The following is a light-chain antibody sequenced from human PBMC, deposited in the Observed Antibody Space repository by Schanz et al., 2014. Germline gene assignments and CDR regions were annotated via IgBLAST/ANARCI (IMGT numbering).Light chain of an antibody. Sequence: EKVMTQSPATLSVSPGERATLSCRASQSVSSNLAWYQQKPGQAPRLLIYGASTRATGVPARFSGSGSGTEFTLTISSLQSEDLAVYYCQQYHNWPRTFGQGTKLDIK. CDR1: QSVSSN. J-gene: IGKJ2*01. CDR3: QQYHNWPRT. CDR2: GAS. V-gene: IGKV3-15*01.